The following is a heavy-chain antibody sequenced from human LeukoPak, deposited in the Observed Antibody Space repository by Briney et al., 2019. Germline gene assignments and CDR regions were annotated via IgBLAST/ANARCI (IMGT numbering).Heavy chain of an antibody. V-gene: IGHV3-30*02. J-gene: IGHJ4*02. D-gene: IGHD2-2*02. CDR1: GFTFSSYG. CDR3: AKDLVVVPAAIPETFDY. Sequence: GGSLRLSCAASGFTFSSYGMHWVRQAPGKGLEWVAFIRYDGSNKYYADSVKGRFTISRDNSKNTLYLQMNSLRAEDTAVYYCAKDLVVVPAAIPETFDYWGQGTLVTVSS. CDR2: IRYDGSNK.